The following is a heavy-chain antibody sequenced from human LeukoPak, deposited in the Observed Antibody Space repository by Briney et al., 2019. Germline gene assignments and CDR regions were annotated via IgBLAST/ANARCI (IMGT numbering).Heavy chain of an antibody. Sequence: SETLSLTCTVSGGSISSYYWSWIRQPPGKGLGWIGYIYYSGSTNYNPSLKSRVTISVDTSKNQFSLKLSSVTAADTAVYYCARVLCYCSGGSCYSVWFDPWGQGTLVTVSS. CDR2: IYYSGST. CDR3: ARVLCYCSGGSCYSVWFDP. V-gene: IGHV4-59*01. D-gene: IGHD2-15*01. J-gene: IGHJ5*02. CDR1: GGSISSYY.